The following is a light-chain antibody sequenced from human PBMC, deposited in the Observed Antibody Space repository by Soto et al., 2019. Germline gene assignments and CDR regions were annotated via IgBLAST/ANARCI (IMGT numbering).Light chain of an antibody. CDR3: QQYNSIRRT. V-gene: IGKV1-5*01. CDR1: QSISSW. CDR2: DAS. J-gene: IGKJ1*01. Sequence: DLQMTQSPSTLSASVGDRVKITCRASQSISSWLAWYQQKPGKAPKLLIYDASSLESGVPSRFSGSGSGTEFTLTISSLQPDDFATYYCQQYNSIRRTFGQGTKVDI.